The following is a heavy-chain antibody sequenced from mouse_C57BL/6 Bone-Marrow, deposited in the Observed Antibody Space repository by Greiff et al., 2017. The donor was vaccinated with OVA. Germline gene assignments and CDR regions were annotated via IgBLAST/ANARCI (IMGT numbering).Heavy chain of an antibody. V-gene: IGHV1-62-2*01. CDR1: GYTFTEYT. Sequence: VNVVESGAELVKPGASVKLSCKASGYTFTEYTIHWVKQRSGQGLEWIGWFYPGSGSIKYNEKFKDKATLTADKSSSTVYMELSRLTSEDSAVYFWARHEEDGYYLAWFAYWGQGTLVTVSA. CDR2: FYPGSGSI. CDR3: ARHEEDGYYLAWFAY. D-gene: IGHD2-3*01. J-gene: IGHJ3*01.